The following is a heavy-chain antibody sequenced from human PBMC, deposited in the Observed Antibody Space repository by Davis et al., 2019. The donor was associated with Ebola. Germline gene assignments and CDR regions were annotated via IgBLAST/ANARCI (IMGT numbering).Heavy chain of an antibody. CDR3: ATCGFCVSSSGIDY. V-gene: IGHV3-23*01. CDR1: GFTFSNYA. CDR2: ISAVGYNT. D-gene: IGHD6-19*01. Sequence: PGGSLRLSCAASGFTFSNYAMSWVRQAPGKGPEWVSGISAVGYNTYHADSVRGRFTISRDNSKNTLYLQMNSLSGDDTAVYYCATCGFCVSSSGIDYRGQGTLVTVSS. J-gene: IGHJ4*02.